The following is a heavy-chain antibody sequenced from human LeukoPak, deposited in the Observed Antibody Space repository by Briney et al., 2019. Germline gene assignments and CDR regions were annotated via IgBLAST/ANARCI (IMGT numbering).Heavy chain of an antibody. D-gene: IGHD5-18*01. Sequence: GGSLRLSCAASGFTFSSYWMHWVRQAPGKGLVWVSRINSDGSSTSYADSVKGRFTISRDNAKNTLYLQMNSLRAEDTAVYYCAQGLYSYGLTGDAFDIWGQGTMVTVSS. CDR2: INSDGSST. J-gene: IGHJ3*02. CDR1: GFTFSSYW. V-gene: IGHV3-74*01. CDR3: AQGLYSYGLTGDAFDI.